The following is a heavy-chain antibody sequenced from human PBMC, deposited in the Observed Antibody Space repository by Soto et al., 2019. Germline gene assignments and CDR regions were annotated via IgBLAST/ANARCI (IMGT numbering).Heavy chain of an antibody. V-gene: IGHV4-31*03. CDR3: ARQGYRYGQGLDY. J-gene: IGHJ4*02. Sequence: SETLSLTCTVSGGSIGSGSYYWSWIRQLPGKALEWIGYIYYSGGTYYNPSLKSRVTISVDTSKKQFSLKLSSVTAADTAVYYCARQGYRYGQGLDYWGQGTLVTVSS. CDR1: GGSIGSGSYY. CDR2: IYYSGGT. D-gene: IGHD5-18*01.